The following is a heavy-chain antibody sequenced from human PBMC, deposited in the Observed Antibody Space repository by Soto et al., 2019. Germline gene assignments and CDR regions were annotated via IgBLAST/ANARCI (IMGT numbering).Heavy chain of an antibody. D-gene: IGHD4-17*01. CDR2: ISGSGTGT. V-gene: IGHV3-23*01. CDR1: GFTFSNYA. Sequence: GGFLRLSCAASGFTFSNYAMNWVRQAPGKGLEWVSAISGSGTGTDYADSVKGRFTISRDNSKNTLYLQMNNLRAEDTAVFFFAKVRLRPYYFDYCCKGILVTVFS. CDR3: AKVRLRPYYFDY. J-gene: IGHJ4*02.